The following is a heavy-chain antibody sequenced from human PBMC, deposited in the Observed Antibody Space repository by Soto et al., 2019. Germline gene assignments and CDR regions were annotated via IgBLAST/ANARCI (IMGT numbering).Heavy chain of an antibody. V-gene: IGHV1-2*02. CDR1: GYTFTGYY. Sequence: GASVKVSCKASGYTFTGYYMHWVRQAPGQGLEWMGWINPNSGGTNYAQKFQGRVTMTRDTSISTAYMELSRLRSDDTAVYYCARAQYRKGYSNYVDYWGQGTLVTVSS. CDR2: INPNSGGT. J-gene: IGHJ4*02. D-gene: IGHD5-18*01. CDR3: ARAQYRKGYSNYVDY.